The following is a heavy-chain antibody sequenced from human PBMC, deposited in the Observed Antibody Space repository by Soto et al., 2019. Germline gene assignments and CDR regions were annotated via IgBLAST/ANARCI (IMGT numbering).Heavy chain of an antibody. CDR1: GFTFTSSA. Sequence: WASVKVSCKASGFTFTSSAVQWVRQARGQRLEWIGWIVVGSGNTNYAQKFQERVTITRDMSTSTAYMELSSLRSEDTAVYYCAASERPSPYDFWSGYPPYFYWGQGTLVTVSS. D-gene: IGHD3-3*01. CDR3: AASERPSPYDFWSGYPPYFY. J-gene: IGHJ4*02. CDR2: IVVGSGNT. V-gene: IGHV1-58*01.